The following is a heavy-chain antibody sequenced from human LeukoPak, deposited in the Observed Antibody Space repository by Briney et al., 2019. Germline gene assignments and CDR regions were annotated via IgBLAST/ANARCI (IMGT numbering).Heavy chain of an antibody. Sequence: PSETLSLTGTVSGGSVSSNYMSWVRQAPGKGLEWVSVIYSGGSTYYADSVKGRFTISRDNSKNTLYLQMNSLRAEDTAVYYCARDSKRSPSNLWGQGTLVTVSS. J-gene: IGHJ5*02. D-gene: IGHD2-15*01. CDR3: ARDSKRSPSNL. V-gene: IGHV3-53*01. CDR1: GGSVSSNY. CDR2: IYSGGST.